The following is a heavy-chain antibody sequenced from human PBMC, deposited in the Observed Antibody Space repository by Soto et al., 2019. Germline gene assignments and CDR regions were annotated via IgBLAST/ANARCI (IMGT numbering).Heavy chain of an antibody. V-gene: IGHV1-46*01. CDR1: GYTFTSYY. CDR2: INPSGGST. D-gene: IGHD2-2*01. CDR3: ARLYCSSTSCFGWHP. J-gene: IGHJ5*02. Sequence: ASVKVSCKASGYTFTSYYMHWVRQAPGQGLEWMGIINPSGGSTSYAQKFQGRVTMTRDTSTSTVYMELSSLRSEDTAVYYCARLYCSSTSCFGWHPCGQGTPGTVSA.